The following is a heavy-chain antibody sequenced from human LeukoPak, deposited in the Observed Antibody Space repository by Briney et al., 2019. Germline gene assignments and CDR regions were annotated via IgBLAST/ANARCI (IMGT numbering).Heavy chain of an antibody. Sequence: ASGKVSCKASGYTFTSYGISWVRQAPGQGLEWMGWISPYNGNTNYAQKLQGRVTMTTDTSTSTAYMERRSLRPDDTAVYYCAGHIHSSSWGLYYYYYYMDVWGKGTTVTVSS. V-gene: IGHV1-18*01. CDR3: AGHIHSSSWGLYYYYYYMDV. J-gene: IGHJ6*03. CDR2: ISPYNGNT. CDR1: GYTFTSYG. D-gene: IGHD6-13*01.